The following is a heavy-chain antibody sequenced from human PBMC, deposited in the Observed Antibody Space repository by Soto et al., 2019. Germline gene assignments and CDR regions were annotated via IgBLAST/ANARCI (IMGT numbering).Heavy chain of an antibody. CDR3: PRIGTFLDIVTNNGFDP. CDR2: KHISGGT. D-gene: IGHD1-26*01. CDR1: GVSITSNDYY. J-gene: IGHJ5*02. Sequence: SETLSLTCTVSGVSITSNDYYWSWIRQPPGKGLEWIAYKHISGGTYYNPSLRSRVTTSIDTSKNQFSLHLASRTAAETAVYYWPRIGTFLDIVTNNGFDPWGREPWSPSPQ. V-gene: IGHV4-30-4*01.